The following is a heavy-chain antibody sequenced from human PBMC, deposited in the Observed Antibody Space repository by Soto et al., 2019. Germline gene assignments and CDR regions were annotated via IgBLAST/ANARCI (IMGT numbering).Heavy chain of an antibody. V-gene: IGHV3-33*01. J-gene: IGHJ4*02. CDR2: IWYDGSKA. CDR1: GFTFRNYG. CDR3: ATWRGAWYAADY. Sequence: QVQLVESGGGVVQPGGSLRLSCAASGFTFRNYGMHWVRQAPGKGLDWVAIIWYDGSKANYADSVKGRFTVSRDNSKNTLYLQMNMLRDEDTAVYYCATWRGAWYAADYWGQGALVTVSS. D-gene: IGHD6-13*01.